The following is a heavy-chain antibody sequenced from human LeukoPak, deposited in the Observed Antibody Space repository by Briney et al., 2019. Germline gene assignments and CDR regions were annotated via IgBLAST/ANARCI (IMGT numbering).Heavy chain of an antibody. D-gene: IGHD3-10*01. CDR2: ISGSGGST. CDR1: GFTFSSYA. CDR3: ASGKFYYGSELPNF. J-gene: IGHJ4*02. Sequence: GGSLRLSCAASGFTFSSYAMSWVRQAPGKGLEWVSAISGSGGSTYYADSVKGRFTISRDNSKNTLYLQMNSLRAEDTAVYYCASGKFYYGSELPNFWGQGTLVTVSS. V-gene: IGHV3-23*01.